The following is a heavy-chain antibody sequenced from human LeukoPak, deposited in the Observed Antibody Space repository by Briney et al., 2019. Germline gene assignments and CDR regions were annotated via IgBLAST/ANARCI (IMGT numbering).Heavy chain of an antibody. CDR2: IYYSGST. Sequence: SETLSLTCTVSGGSISSYYWSWIRQPPGKGLEWIGYIYYSGSTNYNPSLKSRVTISVDTSKNQFSLKLSSVTAADTAVYYCASSRYFDWLAWFDHWGQGTLVTVSS. V-gene: IGHV4-59*01. CDR1: GGSISSYY. J-gene: IGHJ5*02. CDR3: ASSRYFDWLAWFDH. D-gene: IGHD3-9*01.